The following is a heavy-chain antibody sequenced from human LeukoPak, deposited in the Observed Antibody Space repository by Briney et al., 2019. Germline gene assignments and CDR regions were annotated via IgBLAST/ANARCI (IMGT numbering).Heavy chain of an antibody. CDR1: GFTFSSYW. V-gene: IGHV3-43D*03. J-gene: IGHJ4*02. CDR2: ISWDGGST. CDR3: AKDNDYYGSGSYSNFDY. Sequence: GGSLRLSCAASGFTFSSYWMHWVRQAPGKGLEWVSLISWDGGSTYYADSVKGRFTISRDNSKNSLYLQMNSLRAEDTALYYCAKDNDYYGSGSYSNFDYWGQGTLVTVSS. D-gene: IGHD3-10*01.